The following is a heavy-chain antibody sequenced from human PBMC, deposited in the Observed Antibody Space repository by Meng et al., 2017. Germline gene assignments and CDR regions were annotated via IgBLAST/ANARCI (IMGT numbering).Heavy chain of an antibody. Sequence: QVQLGQSGAEVKKPGSLVKVSCKASGGTFSSYAMSWVRQAPGQGLEWMGGIIPIFDTTNYAQKFQGRVTITADESTSTAYMELSSLRSEDTAVYYCARGVNYGDDVYWGQGTLVTVSS. J-gene: IGHJ4*02. CDR2: IIPIFDTT. CDR1: GGTFSSYA. V-gene: IGHV1-69*01. CDR3: ARGVNYGDDVY. D-gene: IGHD4-17*01.